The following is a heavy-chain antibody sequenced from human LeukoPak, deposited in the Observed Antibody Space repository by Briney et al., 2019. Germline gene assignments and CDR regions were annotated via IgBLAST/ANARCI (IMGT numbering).Heavy chain of an antibody. CDR2: INHSGST. CDR3: ARGPLGGGIFYYYYGMDV. Sequence: PSETLSLTCAVYGVSFSGYYWSWIRQPPGKGLEWIGEINHSGSTNYNPSLKSRVTISVDTSKNQFSLKLSSVTAADTAVYYCARGPLGGGIFYYYYGMDVWGQGTTVTVSS. J-gene: IGHJ6*02. CDR1: GVSFSGYY. D-gene: IGHD3-3*01. V-gene: IGHV4-34*01.